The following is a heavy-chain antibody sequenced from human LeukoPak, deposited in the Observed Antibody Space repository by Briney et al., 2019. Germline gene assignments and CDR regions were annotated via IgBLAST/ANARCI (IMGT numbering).Heavy chain of an antibody. CDR3: ARQYLQPGAFDV. CDR1: GYSINTGYY. Sequence: SETLSLTCAVSGYSINTGYYWGWIRQPPGKGLEWIGSIYRSGSAYYNPPLESRVTVSVDTSKNQFSLRLTSVTAADTAVYFCARQYLQPGAFDVWGQGTLVTVSS. J-gene: IGHJ3*01. V-gene: IGHV4-38-2*01. CDR2: IYRSGSA. D-gene: IGHD3-10*01.